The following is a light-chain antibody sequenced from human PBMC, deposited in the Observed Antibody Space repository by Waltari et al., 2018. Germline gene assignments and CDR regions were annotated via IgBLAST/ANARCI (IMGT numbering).Light chain of an antibody. J-gene: IGKJ1*01. CDR3: QETYTPPWT. CDR1: QSVSTH. Sequence: DIQMTQSPLSLSASVGDRVTVTCRARQSVSTHLNWYQHNPGTAPELLVYSASFLETGVPSRFSAGGSGTDFNFTITAVQPEDFATYYWQETYTPPWTFGPGTRLEIK. CDR2: SAS. V-gene: IGKV1-39*01.